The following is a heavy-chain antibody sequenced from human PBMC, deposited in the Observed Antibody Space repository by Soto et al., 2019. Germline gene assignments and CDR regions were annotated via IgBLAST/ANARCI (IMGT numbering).Heavy chain of an antibody. D-gene: IGHD3-10*01. J-gene: IGHJ4*02. CDR1: GFTFSSYA. CDR2: IRGSGGST. CDR3: AKDSYYYGSGSYLVAY. V-gene: IGHV3-23*01. Sequence: GGSLRLSCAASGFTFSSYAMSWVRQAPGKGLEWVSAIRGSGGSTNYADSVKGRFTISRDNSKNTLYLQMNSLRAEDTAVYYCAKDSYYYGSGSYLVAYWGQGTLVTVSS.